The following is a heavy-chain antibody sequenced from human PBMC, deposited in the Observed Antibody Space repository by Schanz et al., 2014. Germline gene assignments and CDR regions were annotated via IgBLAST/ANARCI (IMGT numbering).Heavy chain of an antibody. Sequence: QVQLVESGGGLVKPGGSLRLSCAASGFTFSSYGMHWVRQAPGKGLEWVAFIRYDGSNKYYADSVKGRFTISRDNSKNTLYLQMNSLRAEDTAVYYCAKVGLYYYGSGFDYWGQGTLVTVSS. CDR3: AKVGLYYYGSGFDY. J-gene: IGHJ4*02. CDR2: IRYDGSNK. V-gene: IGHV3-30*02. D-gene: IGHD3-10*01. CDR1: GFTFSSYG.